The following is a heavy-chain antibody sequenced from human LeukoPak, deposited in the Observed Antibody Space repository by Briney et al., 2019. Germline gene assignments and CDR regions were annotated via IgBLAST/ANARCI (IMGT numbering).Heavy chain of an antibody. Sequence: GGSLRLSCAASGFTFSSYYMSWVRQAPGKGLEWVANIKKDGSEKYYVDSVKGRFTISRDNAKNSLNLQMNSLRAEDTAVYYCARWGNYGPAFDIWGQGTMVTVSS. D-gene: IGHD3-16*01. V-gene: IGHV3-7*01. CDR3: ARWGNYGPAFDI. CDR1: GFTFSSYY. CDR2: IKKDGSEK. J-gene: IGHJ3*02.